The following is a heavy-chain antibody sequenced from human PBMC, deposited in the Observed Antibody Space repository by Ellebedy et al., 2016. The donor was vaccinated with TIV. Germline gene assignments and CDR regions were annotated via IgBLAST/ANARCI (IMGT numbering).Heavy chain of an antibody. V-gene: IGHV4-59*01. Sequence: SETLSLXCAVSGASISRYSWTWIRQPPGKGLEWLGHIFFDGDTKYNPSLESRVTMSVDTSKNQFSLNLRSVTAADRAVYYCARFDYDVEGYYGLDVWGQGTTVIVSS. CDR2: IFFDGDT. CDR1: GASISRYS. J-gene: IGHJ6*02. CDR3: ARFDYDVEGYYGLDV. D-gene: IGHD3-3*01.